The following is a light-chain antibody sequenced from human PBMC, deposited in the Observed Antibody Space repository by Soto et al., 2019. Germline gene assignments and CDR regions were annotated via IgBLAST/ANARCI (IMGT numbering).Light chain of an antibody. CDR2: AAS. CDR3: QQLNTYPVT. Sequence: IQLTQSPSSLSASVGDIVTITGRASQGVSRYLSWYQHKPGRAPILLISAASTLQSGVPARFSGSGSGTDFTLIITSLQPEDCANYYCQQLNTYPVTFGGGTKVEIK. V-gene: IGKV1-9*01. CDR1: QGVSRY. J-gene: IGKJ4*01.